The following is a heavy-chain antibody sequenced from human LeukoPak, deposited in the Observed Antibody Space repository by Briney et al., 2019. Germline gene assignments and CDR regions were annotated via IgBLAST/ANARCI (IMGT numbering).Heavy chain of an antibody. CDR2: IKQDGSEK. J-gene: IGHJ4*02. D-gene: IGHD3-3*01. CDR3: ARVIGFVDSFDY. CDR1: GFTFSSYE. V-gene: IGHV3-7*03. Sequence: PGGSLRLSCAASGFTFSSYEMSWVRQAPGKGLEWVANIKQDGSEKYYVDSVKGRFTISRDNAKNSLYLQMNSLRAEDTAVYYCARVIGFVDSFDYWGQGTLVTVSS.